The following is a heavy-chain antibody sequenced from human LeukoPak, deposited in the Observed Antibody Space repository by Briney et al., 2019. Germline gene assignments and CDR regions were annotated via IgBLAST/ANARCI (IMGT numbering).Heavy chain of an antibody. CDR3: ARGGDIVVVPAAMDRNWFDP. V-gene: IGHV1-2*02. CDR1: GYTFTGYY. Sequence: ASVKVSCKASGYTFTGYYMHWVRQAPGQGLEWMGWINPNSGGTNYAQKFQGRVTTTRDTSISTAYMELSRLRSDDTAVYYCARGGDIVVVPAAMDRNWFDPWGQGTLVTVSS. D-gene: IGHD2-2*01. CDR2: INPNSGGT. J-gene: IGHJ5*02.